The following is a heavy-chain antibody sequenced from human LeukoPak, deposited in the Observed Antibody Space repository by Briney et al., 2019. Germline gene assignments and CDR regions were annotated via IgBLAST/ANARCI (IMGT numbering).Heavy chain of an antibody. D-gene: IGHD3-22*01. CDR2: ISAYNGNT. V-gene: IGHV1-18*01. Sequence: ASVEVSCKASGYTFTNYGMSWVRQAPGQGLEWMGWISAYNGNTKYAQKLQGRVTMTTDTSTSTAYMELRSLRSDDTAVYYCARDINYYYDSSGYYDYFDYWGQGTLVTVSS. CDR3: ARDINYYYDSSGYYDYFDY. J-gene: IGHJ4*02. CDR1: GYTFTNYG.